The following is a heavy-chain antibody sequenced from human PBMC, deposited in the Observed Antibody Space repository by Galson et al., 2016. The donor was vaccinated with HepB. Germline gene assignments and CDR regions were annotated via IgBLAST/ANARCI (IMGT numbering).Heavy chain of an antibody. CDR3: ARDPMYTSGGWRNRAHYYFYNMDV. CDR1: GFTFTSYA. D-gene: IGHD6-19*01. Sequence: SLRLSCAASGFTFTSYAIHWVRQAPGKGLEWLAGVSSDGKNKYYADSVKGRFTIFRDKSKKTADLQMSSLRDEDSGVYYCARDPMYTSGGWRNRAHYYFYNMDVWGQGTTVTVSS. J-gene: IGHJ6*01. CDR2: VSSDGKNK. V-gene: IGHV3-30*04.